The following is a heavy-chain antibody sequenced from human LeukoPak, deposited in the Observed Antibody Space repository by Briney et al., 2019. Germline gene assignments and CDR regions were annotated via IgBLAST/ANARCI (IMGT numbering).Heavy chain of an antibody. V-gene: IGHV3-15*01. Sequence: KTGGSLRLSCVASGFTFSNAWMNWVRQAPGKGLEWAGRIKSKTDGGTTDYAVPVKGRFTISRDDSKNTLYLQMNSQKTEDTAVYYCTTEIDWGQGTLVTVSS. CDR1: GFTFSNAW. CDR3: TTEID. J-gene: IGHJ4*02. CDR2: IKSKTDGGTT. D-gene: IGHD2/OR15-2a*01.